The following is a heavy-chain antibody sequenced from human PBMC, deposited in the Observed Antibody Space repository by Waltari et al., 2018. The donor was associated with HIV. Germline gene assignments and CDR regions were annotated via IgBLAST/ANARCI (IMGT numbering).Heavy chain of an antibody. CDR3: ARDGAAYCGGDCYP. Sequence: EVQLVESGGGLVQPGGSLSISCAASGFTVSSNYMSWVRQAPGKGLEWVSVIYSGGSTYYADSVKGRFTISRDNSKNTLYLQMNSLRAEDTAVYYCARDGAAYCGGDCYPWGQGTLVTVSS. D-gene: IGHD2-21*02. V-gene: IGHV3-66*02. CDR1: GFTVSSNY. J-gene: IGHJ5*02. CDR2: IYSGGST.